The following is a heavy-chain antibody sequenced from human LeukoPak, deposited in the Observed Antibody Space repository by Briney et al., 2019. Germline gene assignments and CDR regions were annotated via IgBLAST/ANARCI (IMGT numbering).Heavy chain of an antibody. J-gene: IGHJ4*02. D-gene: IGHD5-24*01. CDR1: GYTFNSYD. CDR2: MNPNSGNT. CDR3: ARGRRWLQVRRGSLDY. Sequence: ASVTVSYKASGYTFNSYDINWVRQATGQRLEWMGWMNPNSGNTGYAQKFQGRFTMTRNTSISTAYMGLSSLISEDTAVYYCARGRRWLQVRRGSLDYWGQRTLLTVSP. V-gene: IGHV1-8*01.